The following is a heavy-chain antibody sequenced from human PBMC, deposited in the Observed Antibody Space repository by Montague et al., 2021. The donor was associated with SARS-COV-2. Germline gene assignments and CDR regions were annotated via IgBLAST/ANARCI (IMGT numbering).Heavy chain of an antibody. J-gene: IGHJ2*01. Sequence: SLRLSCAASGFKFYDSAMYWVRQAPGQGLGWVSGINWNSSSVDYADSVKGRFTISRDNTKNSLFLQMNSLRTEDTALYYCAKDHYASGKMGFFDLWGRGTLVTVSS. CDR1: GFKFYDSA. CDR2: INWNSSSV. CDR3: AKDHYASGKMGFFDL. D-gene: IGHD3-16*01. V-gene: IGHV3-9*01.